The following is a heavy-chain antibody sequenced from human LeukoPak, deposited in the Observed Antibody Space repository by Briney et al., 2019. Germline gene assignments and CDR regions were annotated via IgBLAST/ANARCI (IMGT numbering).Heavy chain of an antibody. V-gene: IGHV1-46*01. D-gene: IGHD3-10*01. CDR3: ARVHYYGSGSLLYYFDY. CDR1: GYTFTSYY. CDR2: INPSGGGT. Sequence: ASVKVSSKASGYTFTSYYMHCVRQAPGHGLEWMGIINPSGGGTSHAQKIQGRVTMTRDTSTSTVYMELSSLRSEDTAVYYCARVHYYGSGSLLYYFDYWGQGTLVTVSS. J-gene: IGHJ4*02.